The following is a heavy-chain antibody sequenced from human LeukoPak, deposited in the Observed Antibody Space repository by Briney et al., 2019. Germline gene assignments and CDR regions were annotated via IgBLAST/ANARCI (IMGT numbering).Heavy chain of an antibody. CDR2: INPNSGGA. V-gene: IGHV1-2*06. Sequence: ASVKVSCKASGYTFSGYYLHWVRQAPGQGPEWVGRINPNSGGADYAQKFQRRVTLTRDTSISTTYMELNSLTSDDTAVYYCARAGPVAGYDYRGQGTLVTVSS. D-gene: IGHD6-19*01. J-gene: IGHJ4*02. CDR3: ARAGPVAGYDY. CDR1: GYTFSGYY.